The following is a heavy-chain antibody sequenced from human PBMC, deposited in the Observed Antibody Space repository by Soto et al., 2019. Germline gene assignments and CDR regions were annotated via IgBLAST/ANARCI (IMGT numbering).Heavy chain of an antibody. CDR3: AREPPPYCSGGSCYFDY. J-gene: IGHJ4*02. CDR1: GGSISSGGYY. D-gene: IGHD2-15*01. Sequence: QVQLQESGPGLVKHSQTLSLTCTVSGGSISSGGYYWTWIRQHPGKGLEWLGYIYYSGNTYYNPSLKSRVTLSVDTAKHQLSLKRSSVTAADTALYYCAREPPPYCSGGSCYFDYWGQGPLVTVSS. CDR2: IYYSGNT. V-gene: IGHV4-31*03.